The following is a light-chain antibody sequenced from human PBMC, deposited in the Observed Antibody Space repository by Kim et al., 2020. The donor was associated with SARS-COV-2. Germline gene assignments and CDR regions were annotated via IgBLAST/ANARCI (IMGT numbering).Light chain of an antibody. J-gene: IGKJ2*01. CDR1: QSISSY. V-gene: IGKV1-39*01. CDR3: QQSYSTPYT. CDR2: AAS. Sequence: ASVGDRVTITCRASQSISSYLNWYQQKPGKAPKLLIYAASSLQSGVPSRFSGSGSGTDFTLTISSLQPEDFATYYCQQSYSTPYTFGQGTKLEI.